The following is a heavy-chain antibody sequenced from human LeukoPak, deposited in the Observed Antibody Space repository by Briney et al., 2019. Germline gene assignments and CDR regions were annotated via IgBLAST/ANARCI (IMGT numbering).Heavy chain of an antibody. J-gene: IGHJ4*02. D-gene: IGHD2-2*01. Sequence: ASVKVSCKASGYTFTSYYLHWVRQAPGQGLEWMGWSNPNSGGTNYAQKFQGRVTMTRDTSISTAYMELSSLRSDDTAVYYCARDSSLAVPSLGYWGQGTLVTVSS. V-gene: IGHV1-2*02. CDR3: ARDSSLAVPSLGY. CDR2: SNPNSGGT. CDR1: GYTFTSYY.